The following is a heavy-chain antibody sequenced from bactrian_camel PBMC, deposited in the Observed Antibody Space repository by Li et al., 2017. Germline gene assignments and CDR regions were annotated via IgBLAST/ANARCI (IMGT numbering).Heavy chain of an antibody. Sequence: VQLVESGGGSVQPGGSLKLSCVVSGFTFRPVHMTWVRRVLGKGLEWVSAINTGGGSSYYSDSVKGRFTISRDNAKNTLSLQMDSLKTEDTAMYYCAKSRSGGVYYTPFGYWGQGTQVTVS. D-gene: IGHD2*01. CDR3: AKSRSGGVYYTPFGY. CDR1: GFTFRPVH. CDR2: INTGGGSS. V-gene: IGHV3S1*01. J-gene: IGHJ6*01.